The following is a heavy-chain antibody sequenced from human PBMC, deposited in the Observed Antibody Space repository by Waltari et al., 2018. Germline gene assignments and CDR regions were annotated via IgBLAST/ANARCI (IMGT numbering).Heavy chain of an antibody. D-gene: IGHD4-17*01. J-gene: IGHJ4*02. V-gene: IGHV3-48*01. CDR3: ARGAVTSDY. CDR1: GFTFSSYS. CDR2: ISSSSTI. Sequence: EVQLVESGGGLVQPGGSLRLSCAASGFTFSSYSMNWVRQAPGKGLEWVSYISSSSTIYYADSVKGRFTISRDNAKNSLYLQMNSLRAEDTAVYYCARGAVTSDYWGQGTLVTVSS.